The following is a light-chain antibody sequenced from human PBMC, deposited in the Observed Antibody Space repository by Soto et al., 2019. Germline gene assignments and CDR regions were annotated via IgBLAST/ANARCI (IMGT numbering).Light chain of an antibody. CDR3: SSYGGSNNLV. CDR2: EVS. V-gene: IGLV2-8*01. J-gene: IGLJ1*01. CDR1: SSDIGGYNY. Sequence: SALTQPPSASGSPGQSVTISCTGTSSDIGGYNYVSWYQQHPGKAPKVIIYEVSKRPSGVPDRFSGSKSGNTASLTVFGLQAADEADYYCSSYGGSNNLVFGTGTKLTVL.